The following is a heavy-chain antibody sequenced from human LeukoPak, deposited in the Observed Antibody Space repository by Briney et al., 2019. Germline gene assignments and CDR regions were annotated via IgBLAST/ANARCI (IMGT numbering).Heavy chain of an antibody. Sequence: GASVKVSCKASGYTFTSYGISWVRQAPGQGLEWMGWISAYNGNTNYAQKLQGRVTMTTDTSTSTAYMELSSLRSEDTAVYYCARGLGGSYYYYYGMDVWGQGTTVTVSS. J-gene: IGHJ6*02. V-gene: IGHV1-18*01. CDR1: GYTFTSYG. CDR3: ARGLGGSYYYYYGMDV. CDR2: ISAYNGNT. D-gene: IGHD3-16*01.